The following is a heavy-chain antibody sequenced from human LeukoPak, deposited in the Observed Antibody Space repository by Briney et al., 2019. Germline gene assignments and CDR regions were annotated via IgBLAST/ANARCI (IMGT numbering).Heavy chain of an antibody. Sequence: GGSLRLSCAASGFTFDDYAMHWVRQAPGKGLEWVSGISWNSGSIGYADSVKGRFTISRDNAKNSLYLQMNSLRAEDTALYYCAKVHRWGSSGQDYYFDYWGQGTLVTVSS. D-gene: IGHD3-16*01. CDR2: ISWNSGSI. J-gene: IGHJ4*02. V-gene: IGHV3-9*01. CDR1: GFTFDDYA. CDR3: AKVHRWGSSGQDYYFDY.